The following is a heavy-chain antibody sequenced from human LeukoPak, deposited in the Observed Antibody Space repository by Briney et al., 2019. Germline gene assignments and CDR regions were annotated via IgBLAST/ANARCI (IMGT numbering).Heavy chain of an antibody. D-gene: IGHD1-26*01. Sequence: GGSLRLSCVASGFTFSSYEMNWVRQAPGEGLEWLSYISSRGNTIYHADSVKGRFSISRDNAKNSLFLRMNSLRAEDTALYYCARDLSESQDAFDVWGQGTMVTVSS. CDR2: ISSRGNTI. J-gene: IGHJ3*01. V-gene: IGHV3-48*03. CDR3: ARDLSESQDAFDV. CDR1: GFTFSSYE.